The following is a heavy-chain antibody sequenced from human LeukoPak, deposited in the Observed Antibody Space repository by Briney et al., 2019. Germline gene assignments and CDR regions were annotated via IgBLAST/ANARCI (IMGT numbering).Heavy chain of an antibody. J-gene: IGHJ4*02. CDR1: GFTVSSNY. V-gene: IGHV3-53*01. Sequence: GGSLRLSCAASGFTVSSNYMSWVRQAPGKGLEWVSVIYSGGSTYYADSVKGRFTISRDNSKNTLYLQMNNLRAEDTAVYYCASRSPAETYFAVFDYWGQGTLVTVSS. CDR3: ASRSPAETYFAVFDY. D-gene: IGHD2/OR15-2a*01. CDR2: IYSGGST.